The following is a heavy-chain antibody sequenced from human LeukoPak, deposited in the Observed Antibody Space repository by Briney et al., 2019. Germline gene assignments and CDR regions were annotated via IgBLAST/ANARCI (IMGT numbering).Heavy chain of an antibody. CDR3: ARQHRGYYDSSGYYYDY. V-gene: IGHV4-39*01. CDR1: GGSISSSSYY. D-gene: IGHD3-22*01. J-gene: IGHJ4*02. CDR2: IYYSGST. Sequence: PSETLFLTCTVPGGSISSSSYYWGWIRQPPGKGLEWIGSIYYSGSTHYNPSLNSRVTISVDTSKNQFSLKLSSVTAADTAVYYCARQHRGYYDSSGYYYDYWGQGTLVTVSS.